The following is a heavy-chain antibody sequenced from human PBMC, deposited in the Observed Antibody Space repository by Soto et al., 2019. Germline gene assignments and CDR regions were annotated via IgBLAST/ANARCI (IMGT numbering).Heavy chain of an antibody. D-gene: IGHD3-22*01. V-gene: IGHV5-10-1*01. CDR2: FDPSDSYT. CDR1: GYSFTSSW. Sequence: GESLKISCKGSGYSFTSSWISWVRQMPGKGLEWMGRFDPSDSYTNYSPSFHGHVTISADKSISTACLQWSSLKASDNAMYYCAVHYYDSSGYSGTFDYWDQRTLITDCS. J-gene: IGHJ4*02. CDR3: AVHYYDSSGYSGTFDY.